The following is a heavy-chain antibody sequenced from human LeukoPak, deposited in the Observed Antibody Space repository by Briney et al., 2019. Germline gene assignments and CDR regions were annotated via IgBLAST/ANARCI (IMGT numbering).Heavy chain of an antibody. CDR1: GFMFSSSV. D-gene: IGHD3-22*01. Sequence: PGRSLRLSCAASGFMFSSSVMHWVRQAPGKGLVWVSRIKSDGKTNYADSVKGRFTISRDNAKNTVSLQMNSLRAEDTGVYYCARAPSEIGGYYPEYFRHWGQGTLVTVSS. V-gene: IGHV3-74*01. CDR2: IKSDGKT. CDR3: ARAPSEIGGYYPEYFRH. J-gene: IGHJ1*01.